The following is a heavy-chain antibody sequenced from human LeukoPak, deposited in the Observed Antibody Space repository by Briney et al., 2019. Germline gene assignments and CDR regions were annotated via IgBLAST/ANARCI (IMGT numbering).Heavy chain of an antibody. D-gene: IGHD3-22*01. Sequence: ASVKVSCKASGYTFTRYYMHWVRQAPGQGLEWMGIINPSGGSTNYAQKFQGRVTMTRDTSTNTVYMELSSLRSEDTAVYYCARDRPGYSDDFDYWGQGTLVTVSS. CDR1: GYTFTRYY. CDR2: INPSGGST. V-gene: IGHV1-46*01. CDR3: ARDRPGYSDDFDY. J-gene: IGHJ4*02.